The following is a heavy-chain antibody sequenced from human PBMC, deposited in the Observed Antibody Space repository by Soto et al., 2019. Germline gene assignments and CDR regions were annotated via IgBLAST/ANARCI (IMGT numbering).Heavy chain of an antibody. Sequence: EVQLVESGGGLVQPGGSLRLSCAASGFNFSNYWMYWFRQAPGKGLEWVSRINSDGSVSSYADSVKGRLTISRDNVKNTLYLQMDSLRAEDTALYYCARGDCVGGTCYSLAGSFYYYMEVWGKGTTVTVFS. D-gene: IGHD2-15*01. CDR1: GFNFSNYW. V-gene: IGHV3-74*02. CDR2: INSDGSVS. J-gene: IGHJ6*03. CDR3: ARGDCVGGTCYSLAGSFYYYMEV.